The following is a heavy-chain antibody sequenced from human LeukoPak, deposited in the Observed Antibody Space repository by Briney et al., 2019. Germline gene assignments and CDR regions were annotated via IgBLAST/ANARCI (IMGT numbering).Heavy chain of an antibody. V-gene: IGHV3-49*03. Sequence: GRSLRLSCTASGFTFGDHSVSWFRQAPGKGLEWVGFIRSKAYGGTAEYAASVKGRFTISRDDSKSVAYLQMDSLKTEDTAVYYCTREIRYFDWFQADYWGQGTLVTVSS. D-gene: IGHD3-9*01. CDR1: GFTFGDHS. CDR2: IRSKAYGGTA. CDR3: TREIRYFDWFQADY. J-gene: IGHJ4*02.